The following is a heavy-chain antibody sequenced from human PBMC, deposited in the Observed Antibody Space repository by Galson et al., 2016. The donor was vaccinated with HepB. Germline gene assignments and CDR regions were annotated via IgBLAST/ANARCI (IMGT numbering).Heavy chain of an antibody. Sequence: SLRLSCAASGFTFSSYGMYWVRQAPGKGLEWVAVISYDGNNEYYADSVKGRFTISRDNSKNTLYLQMNSLRPEDTAVYYCAKEGIAVAGTGEDYWGQGTLVTVSS. CDR1: GFTFSSYG. D-gene: IGHD6-19*01. J-gene: IGHJ4*02. CDR3: AKEGIAVAGTGEDY. CDR2: ISYDGNNE. V-gene: IGHV3-30*18.